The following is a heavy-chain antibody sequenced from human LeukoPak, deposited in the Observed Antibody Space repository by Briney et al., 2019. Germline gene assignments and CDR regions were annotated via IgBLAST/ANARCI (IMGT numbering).Heavy chain of an antibody. Sequence: GGSLRLSCAASGFTFSSYAMHWVRQAPGKGLEWVAVISYDGSNKYYADSVKGRFTISRDNSKNTLYLQMNSLRAEDTAVYYCARDEGRSISCYNYWGQGTLVTVSS. CDR3: ARDEGRSISCYNY. J-gene: IGHJ4*02. CDR2: ISYDGSNK. V-gene: IGHV3-30-3*01. D-gene: IGHD2-2*02. CDR1: GFTFSSYA.